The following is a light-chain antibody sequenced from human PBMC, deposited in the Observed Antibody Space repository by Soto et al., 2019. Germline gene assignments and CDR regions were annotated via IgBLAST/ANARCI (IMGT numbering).Light chain of an antibody. CDR3: SSYAGSNLWV. CDR2: EVS. CDR1: SSDVGGYNY. Sequence: QSALTQPPSASGSPGQSVTISCTGTSSDVGGYNYVSWYQQHPGKAPKLMIYEVSKRPSGVPDRFSGSKSGNTASLTVSGLQAEDEADYYCSSYAGSNLWVFGGGTQLPVL. J-gene: IGLJ3*02. V-gene: IGLV2-8*01.